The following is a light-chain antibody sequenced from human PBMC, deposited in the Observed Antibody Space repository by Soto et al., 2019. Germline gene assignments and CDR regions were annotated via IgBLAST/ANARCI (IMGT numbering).Light chain of an antibody. CDR3: SQYGSXPWT. CDR2: GAS. CDR1: QSVSDN. Sequence: EIVMTESPVTLSVSPGEIATLSCRAMQSVSDNLAWYQQKPGQAPRLLFYGASTRATDIPVRFSGSGSGTELPLTISSLQPADFEEYHSSQYGSXPWTFGNGPNV. V-gene: IGKV3D-15*01. J-gene: IGKJ1*01.